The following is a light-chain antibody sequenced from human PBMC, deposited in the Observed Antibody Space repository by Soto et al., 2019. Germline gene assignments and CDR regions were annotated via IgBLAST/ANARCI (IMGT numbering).Light chain of an antibody. Sequence: ETVMTQSPATLSVSPGGRATISCRASQSISDTLAWYQQNPGQAPKLLIHGAPTRATGFPSRFSGSGSGTDFTLTISSLQSEDFAGYYCQQYNNWPWTFGQGTKVDIK. CDR1: QSISDT. CDR2: GAP. J-gene: IGKJ1*01. V-gene: IGKV3-15*01. CDR3: QQYNNWPWT.